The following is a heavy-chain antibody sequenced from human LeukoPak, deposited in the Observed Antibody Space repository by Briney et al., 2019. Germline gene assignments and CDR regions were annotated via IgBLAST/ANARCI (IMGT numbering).Heavy chain of an antibody. D-gene: IGHD3-10*01. CDR2: INHSGST. Sequence: EINHSGSTNYNPSLKSRVTISVDTSKNQFSLKLSSVTAADTAVYYCARGRILWFGELLDYWGQGTLVTVSS. V-gene: IGHV4-34*01. CDR3: ARGRILWFGELLDY. J-gene: IGHJ4*02.